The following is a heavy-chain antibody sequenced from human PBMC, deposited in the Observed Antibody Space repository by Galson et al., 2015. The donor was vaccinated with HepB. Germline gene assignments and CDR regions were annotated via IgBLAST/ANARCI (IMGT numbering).Heavy chain of an antibody. J-gene: IGHJ4*02. CDR1: GSTFSSYA. CDR2: ISGSGGST. D-gene: IGHD6-19*01. V-gene: IGHV3-23*01. CDR3: AKGPTVLVAGRFDY. Sequence: SLRLSCAASGSTFSSYAMSWVRQAPGKGLEWVSAISGSGGSTYYADSVKGRFTISRDNSKNTLYLQMNSLRAEDTAVYYCAKGPTVLVAGRFDYWGQGTLVTVSS.